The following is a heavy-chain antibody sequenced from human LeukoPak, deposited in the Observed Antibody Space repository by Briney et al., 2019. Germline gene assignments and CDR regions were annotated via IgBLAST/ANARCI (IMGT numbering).Heavy chain of an antibody. CDR1: GFTFSSYD. D-gene: IGHD6-13*01. CDR3: AKAVRYSTTWAAEYFHD. Sequence: GGSLRLSCAASGFTFSSYDMSWVRQAPGKGLEWVSAITGDGSDTYCANSVKGRFTISRDDSKNTLHLQMNSLRAEDTAVYYCAKAVRYSTTWAAEYFHDWGQGTRVTVSS. J-gene: IGHJ1*01. V-gene: IGHV3-23*01. CDR2: ITGDGSDT.